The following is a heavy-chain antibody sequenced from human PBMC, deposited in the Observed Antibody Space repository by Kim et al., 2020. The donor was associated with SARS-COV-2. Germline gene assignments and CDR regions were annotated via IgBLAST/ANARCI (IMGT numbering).Heavy chain of an antibody. Sequence: ASVTVSCKASGYTFTGYYLYWVRQAPGQGLEWMGRINPNSGGTNYAQKFQGRVTMTRETSISTAYMELSSLGSDDTALYYCARERARELVAFDMWGQGTMVTVSS. CDR1: GYTFTGYY. CDR2: INPNSGGT. J-gene: IGHJ3*02. V-gene: IGHV1-2*06. CDR3: ARERARELVAFDM. D-gene: IGHD1-26*01.